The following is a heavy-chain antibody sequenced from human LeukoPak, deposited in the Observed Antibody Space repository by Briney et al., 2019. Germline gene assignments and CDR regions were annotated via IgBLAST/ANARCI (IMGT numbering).Heavy chain of an antibody. J-gene: IGHJ4*02. D-gene: IGHD1-7*01. Sequence: PSETLSLTCTVSGGSISSGGYHWSWIRQPPGKGLEWIGYIYHSGSTYYNPSLKSRVTISVDRSKNQFSLKLSSVTAADTAVYYCASLTGTIPFAYWGQGTLVTVSS. CDR3: ASLTGTIPFAY. V-gene: IGHV4-30-2*01. CDR2: IYHSGST. CDR1: GGSISSGGYH.